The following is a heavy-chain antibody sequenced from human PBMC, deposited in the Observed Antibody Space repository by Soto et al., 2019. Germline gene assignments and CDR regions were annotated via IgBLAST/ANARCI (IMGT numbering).Heavy chain of an antibody. Sequence: PGESLKISCKGSGYSFTSYWIGWVRQMPGKGLEWMGIIYPGDSDTRYSPSFQGQVTISADKSISTAYLQWSSLKASDTAMYYCARHGSGSVTTEYYYGMDVWGQGTTVTVSS. CDR3: ARHGSGSVTTEYYYGMDV. V-gene: IGHV5-51*01. D-gene: IGHD4-17*01. CDR1: GYSFTSYW. CDR2: IYPGDSDT. J-gene: IGHJ6*02.